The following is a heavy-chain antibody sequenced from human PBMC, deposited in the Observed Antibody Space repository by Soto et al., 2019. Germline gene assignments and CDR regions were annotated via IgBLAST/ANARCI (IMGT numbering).Heavy chain of an antibody. D-gene: IGHD4-4*01. Sequence: PGGSLRLSCAASGFTFSSYWMSWVRQAPGKGLEWVANIKQDGSEKYYVDSVKGRFTISRDNAKNSLYLQMNSLRAEDTAVYYCARAPLSHDYSNHFDYYMDVWGKGTTVTVSS. V-gene: IGHV3-7*01. CDR1: GFTFSSYW. J-gene: IGHJ6*03. CDR2: IKQDGSEK. CDR3: ARAPLSHDYSNHFDYYMDV.